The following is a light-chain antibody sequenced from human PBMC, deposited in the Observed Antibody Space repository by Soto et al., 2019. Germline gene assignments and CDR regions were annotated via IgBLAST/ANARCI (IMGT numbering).Light chain of an antibody. J-gene: IGKJ2*01. CDR2: GAS. CDR1: QSVSSSY. V-gene: IGKV3-20*01. CDR3: QQHSNAPHVYT. Sequence: EIVLTQSPGTLSLSPGERATLSCRASQSVSSSYLVWYQQKRGQAPRLLISGASSRATGIPDRFSVSGAGADFTLTIRRLGPEDFAVYYCQQHSNAPHVYTFGRGTRLEIK.